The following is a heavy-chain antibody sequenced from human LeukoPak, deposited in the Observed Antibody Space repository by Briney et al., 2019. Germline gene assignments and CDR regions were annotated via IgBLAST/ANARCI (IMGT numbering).Heavy chain of an antibody. D-gene: IGHD6-19*01. J-gene: IGHJ4*02. CDR2: INWNGGST. V-gene: IGHV3-20*04. CDR1: GSRFNDHG. Sequence: GGSLRLSCTAPGSRFNDHGMAWVRQAPGKGLEGVCGINWNGGSTGYADSVKGRFTISRDNAKDSLYLQMNSLGADDTALYYCARGDSSGWYFDDWGQGTLVTVSS. CDR3: ARGDSSGWYFDD.